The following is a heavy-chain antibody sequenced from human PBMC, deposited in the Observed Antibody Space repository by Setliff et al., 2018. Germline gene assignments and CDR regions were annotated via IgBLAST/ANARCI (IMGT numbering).Heavy chain of an antibody. D-gene: IGHD3-3*01. CDR1: ADTFSSYA. Sequence: SVKVSCKSSADTFSSYAIRWMRQAPGQGLEWMGGIIPILGTPNYAQKFQGRVTITADESTNTAYMELSSLKSGDTAVYYCARESGISSAFDIWGQGTRVTVSS. V-gene: IGHV1-69*13. J-gene: IGHJ3*02. CDR3: ARESGISSAFDI. CDR2: IIPILGTP.